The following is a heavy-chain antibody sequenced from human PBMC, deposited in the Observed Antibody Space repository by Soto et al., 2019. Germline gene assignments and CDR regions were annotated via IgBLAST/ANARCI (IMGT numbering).Heavy chain of an antibody. V-gene: IGHV1-18*01. CDR1: GYIFVNYG. D-gene: IGHD3-16*01. Sequence: QVQLVQSGDEVKKPGASVKVSCKASGYIFVNYGIAWVRQAPXXXXXWMGWISPYTGNTHSATKVQGRLTMTTDTSMSTAYMDLGSXXSXDTAVYYCVMVDNYVTPTPQDVWGQGTTVTVSS. CDR2: ISPYTGNT. CDR3: VMVDNYVTPTPQDV. J-gene: IGHJ6*02.